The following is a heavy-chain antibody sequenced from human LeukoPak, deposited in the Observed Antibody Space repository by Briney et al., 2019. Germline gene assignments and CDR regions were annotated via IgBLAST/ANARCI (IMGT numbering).Heavy chain of an antibody. CDR1: GFTFSSYS. D-gene: IGHD6-13*01. V-gene: IGHV3-48*04. CDR2: ISSSSSTI. CDR3: ARDRRPSSWLGVGP. J-gene: IGHJ5*02. Sequence: GGSLRLSCATSGFTFSSYSMNWVRQAPGKGLEWVSYISSSSSTIYYADSVKGRFTISRDNVKNSLYLQMNSLRAEDTAVYYCARDRRPSSWLGVGPWGQGTLVTVSS.